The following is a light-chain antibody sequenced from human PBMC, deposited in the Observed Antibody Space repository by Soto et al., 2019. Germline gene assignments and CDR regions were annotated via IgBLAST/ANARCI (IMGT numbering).Light chain of an antibody. CDR1: QDIRDW. Sequence: DIQLTQSPASVSASVGDKVNITCRASQDIRDWLAWYQQKPGKAPKLLIYKASTLKSGVPSRFSGSGSGTEFILTISSLQPEDFATYYCQQFNSYPITFGQGTRLEIK. CDR3: QQFNSYPIT. V-gene: IGKV1-5*03. CDR2: KAS. J-gene: IGKJ5*01.